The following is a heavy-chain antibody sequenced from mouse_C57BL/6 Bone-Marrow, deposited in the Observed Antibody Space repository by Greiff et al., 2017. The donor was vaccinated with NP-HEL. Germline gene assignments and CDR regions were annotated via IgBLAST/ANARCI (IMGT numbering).Heavy chain of an antibody. CDR1: GYSFTGYY. Sequence: EVQLQQSGPELVKPGASVKISCKASGYSFTGYYMNWVKQSPEKSLEWIGEINPSTGGTTYNQKFKAKATLTVDKSSSTAYMQLKSLTSEDSAFLYCAKHYSNYEGTMDYWGQGTSVTVSS. CDR2: INPSTGGT. D-gene: IGHD2-5*01. CDR3: AKHYSNYEGTMDY. J-gene: IGHJ4*01. V-gene: IGHV1-42*01.